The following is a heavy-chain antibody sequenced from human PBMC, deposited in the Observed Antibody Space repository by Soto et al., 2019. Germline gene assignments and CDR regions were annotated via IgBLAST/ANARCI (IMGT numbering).Heavy chain of an antibody. V-gene: IGHV1-69*01. CDR1: GGTFSSYA. CDR3: ARERRSGGSCYSCGFDP. D-gene: IGHD2-15*01. J-gene: IGHJ5*02. CDR2: IIPIFGTA. Sequence: QVQLVQSGAEVKKPGSSVKVSCKASGGTFSSYAISWVRQAPGQGLEWMGGIIPIFGTANYAQQFQGRVTITADESTSTAYMELSSLRSEDTAVYYCARERRSGGSCYSCGFDPWGQGTLVTVSS.